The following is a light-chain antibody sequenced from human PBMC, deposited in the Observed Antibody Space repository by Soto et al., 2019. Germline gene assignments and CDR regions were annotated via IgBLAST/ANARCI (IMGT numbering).Light chain of an antibody. V-gene: IGLV1-40*01. CDR2: GNS. J-gene: IGLJ2*01. CDR3: QSYDSSLSGSVV. Sequence: QAVVTQPPSVSGAPGQRVTISCTGSSSNIGAGYDVHWYQQLPGTAPKLLIYGNSNRPSGVPDRFSGSKSGTAASLAIPGLQAEDEADYYCQSYDSSLSGSVVFGGGTQLTVL. CDR1: SSNIGAGYD.